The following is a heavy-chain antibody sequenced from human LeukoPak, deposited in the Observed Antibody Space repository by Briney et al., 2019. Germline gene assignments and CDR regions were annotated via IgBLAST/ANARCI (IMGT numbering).Heavy chain of an antibody. Sequence: SETLSLTCTVSGGSISSYYWSWIRQPPGKGLEWIGYIYYSGSTNYNPSLKSRVTISVDTSKNQFSLKLSSVTAADTAVYYCARSSWYFNYYYGVDVWGQGTTVTVSS. J-gene: IGHJ6*02. CDR3: ARSSWYFNYYYGVDV. CDR2: IYYSGST. V-gene: IGHV4-59*01. CDR1: GGSISSYY. D-gene: IGHD6-13*01.